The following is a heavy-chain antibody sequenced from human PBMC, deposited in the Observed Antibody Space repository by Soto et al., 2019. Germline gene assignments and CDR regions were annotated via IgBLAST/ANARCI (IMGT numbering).Heavy chain of an antibody. CDR2: ISSSSSTI. CDR3: ARGGLDYRWVVAAILNWFDP. V-gene: IGHV3-48*01. J-gene: IGHJ5*02. Sequence: EVQLVESGGGLVPPGGSLRLSCAASGFTFSSYSMNWVRQAPGKGLEWVSYISSSSSTIYYADSVKGRFTISRDNAKNSLYLQMNSLRAEDTAVYYCARGGLDYRWVVAAILNWFDPWGQGTLVTVSS. CDR1: GFTFSSYS. D-gene: IGHD2-15*01.